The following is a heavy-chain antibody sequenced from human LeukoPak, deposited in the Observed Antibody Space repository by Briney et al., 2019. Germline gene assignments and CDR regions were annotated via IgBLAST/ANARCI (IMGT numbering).Heavy chain of an antibody. CDR1: GFTFSSYT. Sequence: TGGSLRLSCAASGFTFSSYTMNWVRQVPGKGLEWVPSISSGNSYIYYADSMKGRFTVSRDNAKNSLYLQMNSLRAEDTAVYYCARDGGGGSYGHWGQGTLVTVSS. CDR3: ARDGGGGSYGH. V-gene: IGHV3-21*01. J-gene: IGHJ4*02. D-gene: IGHD1-26*01. CDR2: ISSGNSYI.